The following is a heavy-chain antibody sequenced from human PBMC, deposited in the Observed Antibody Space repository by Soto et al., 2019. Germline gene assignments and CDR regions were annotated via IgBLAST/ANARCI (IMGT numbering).Heavy chain of an antibody. J-gene: IGHJ6*02. Sequence: EVQLLESGGGLVQPGGSLRLSCAASGFTFSSYAMSWVRQAPGKGLEWVSAISGSGGSTYYADSVKGRFTISRDNSKNTLYLQMNSLRAEDTAVYYCAKDPSPQLVYYYYYGMAVWGQGTTVTVSS. V-gene: IGHV3-23*01. CDR1: GFTFSSYA. CDR2: ISGSGGST. D-gene: IGHD6-13*01. CDR3: AKDPSPQLVYYYYYGMAV.